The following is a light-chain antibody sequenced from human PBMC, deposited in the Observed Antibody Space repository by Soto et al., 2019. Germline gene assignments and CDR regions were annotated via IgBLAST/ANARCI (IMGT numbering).Light chain of an antibody. CDR3: MQALQSLT. CDR1: QSLLYNNTYNY. CDR2: FGS. Sequence: EIVMTQSPLTLPVTPGEPASISCRSSQSLLYNNTYNYLDWYVQKPGQSPQLLIYFGSNRAPGVPDRFSGSGSGTDFTLKINRVEAEDVGTYYCMQALQSLTFGQGTRLEFQ. V-gene: IGKV2-28*01. J-gene: IGKJ5*01.